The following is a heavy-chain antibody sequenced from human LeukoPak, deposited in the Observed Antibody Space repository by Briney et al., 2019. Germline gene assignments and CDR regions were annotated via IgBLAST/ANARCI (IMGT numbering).Heavy chain of an antibody. D-gene: IGHD6-13*01. CDR3: ARGRIAAAQKAFDI. CDR1: GYTFTSYD. V-gene: IGHV1-8*03. J-gene: IGHJ3*02. CDR2: MNPNSGNT. Sequence: ASVKVSCKASGYTFTSYDVNWVRQATGQGLEWMGWMNPNSGNTGYAQKFQGRVTITRNTSISTAYMELSSLRSEDTAVYYCARGRIAAAQKAFDIWGQGTMVTVSS.